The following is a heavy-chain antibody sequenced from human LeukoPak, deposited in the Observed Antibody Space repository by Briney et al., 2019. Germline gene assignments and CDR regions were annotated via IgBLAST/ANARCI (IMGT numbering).Heavy chain of an antibody. V-gene: IGHV4-34*01. CDR1: GGSFSGYY. Sequence: TSETLSLTCAVYGGSFSGYYWSWIRQPPGKGLEWIGEINHSGSTNYNPSLKSRVTISVDTSKNQFSLKLSSVTAADTAAYYCARGWWIGYYGSGSTLYFDYWGQGTLVTVSS. D-gene: IGHD3-10*01. CDR3: ARGWWIGYYGSGSTLYFDY. J-gene: IGHJ4*02. CDR2: INHSGST.